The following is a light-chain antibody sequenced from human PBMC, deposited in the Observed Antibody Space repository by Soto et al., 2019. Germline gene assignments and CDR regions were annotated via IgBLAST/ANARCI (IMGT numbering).Light chain of an antibody. CDR2: AAS. CDR3: QQLESYPST. CDR1: QGISSY. V-gene: IGKV1-9*01. J-gene: IGKJ4*01. Sequence: IQLTQSPSSLSASVGDRVTITCRANQGISSYLAWYQQKPGKAPKLLIYAASTLQSGVPSRFAGSGSGTDFTLTISSLQPEDFATYYCQQLESYPSTFGGGTKVDIK.